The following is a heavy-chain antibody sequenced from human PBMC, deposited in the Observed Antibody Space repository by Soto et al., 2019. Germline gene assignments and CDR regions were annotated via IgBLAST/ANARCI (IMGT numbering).Heavy chain of an antibody. CDR2: INAGNGNT. CDR1: GYTFTSYA. Sequence: ASVKVSCKASGYTFTSYAMHWVRQAPGQRLEWMGWINAGNGNTKYSQKFQGRVTITRDTSASTAYMELSSLRSEDTAVYYCARVAEYSSGWYGIVAGNWFDPWGQGTLVTVSS. V-gene: IGHV1-3*01. D-gene: IGHD6-19*01. CDR3: ARVAEYSSGWYGIVAGNWFDP. J-gene: IGHJ5*02.